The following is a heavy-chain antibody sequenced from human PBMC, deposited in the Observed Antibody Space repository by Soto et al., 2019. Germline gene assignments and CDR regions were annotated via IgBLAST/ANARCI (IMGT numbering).Heavy chain of an antibody. V-gene: IGHV3-53*01. D-gene: IGHD1-26*01. CDR1: GFTVSSNY. Sequence: WGSLRLSCAASGFTVSSNYMSWVRQAPGKGLEWVSVIYIGGSTYYADSVKGRFTISRDNSKNTLYLQMNSLRAEDTAVYYCAREGEWEQGACDIWGQGKLVNVS. CDR3: AREGEWEQGACDI. CDR2: IYIGGST. J-gene: IGHJ3*02.